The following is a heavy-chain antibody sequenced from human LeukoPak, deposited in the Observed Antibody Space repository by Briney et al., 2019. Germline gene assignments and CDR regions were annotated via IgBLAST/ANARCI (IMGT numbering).Heavy chain of an antibody. V-gene: IGHV3-21*01. D-gene: IGHD3-3*01. Sequence: GGSLRLSCAASGFTFIRYSMNWVRQAPGKGLEWVSSITSSSDYIYYADSVKGRFTISRDNAKNSLSLQMNSLRAEDTAVYYCARDNFYWGQGTLVTVSS. CDR1: GFTFIRYS. CDR2: ITSSSDYI. J-gene: IGHJ4*02. CDR3: ARDNFY.